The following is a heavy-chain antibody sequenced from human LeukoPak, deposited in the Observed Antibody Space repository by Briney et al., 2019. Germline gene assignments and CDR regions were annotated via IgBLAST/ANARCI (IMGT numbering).Heavy chain of an antibody. CDR1: GFTFSNYA. CDR3: AKGYNWFDP. V-gene: IGHV3-23*01. CDR2: ISGSGGST. J-gene: IGHJ5*02. Sequence: GGSLRPSCAASGFTFSNYAMSWGRQAPGKGLEWVSAISGSGGSTYYADSVKGRLTISRDNSKNTLYLQMNSLRAEDTAVYYCAKGYNWFDPWGQGTLVTVSS.